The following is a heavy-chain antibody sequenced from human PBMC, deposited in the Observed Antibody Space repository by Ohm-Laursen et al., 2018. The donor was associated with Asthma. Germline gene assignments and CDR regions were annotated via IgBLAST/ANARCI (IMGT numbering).Heavy chain of an antibody. J-gene: IGHJ3*02. D-gene: IGHD1-26*01. CDR3: VRAHSGSYSYAFDI. CDR1: GFTFSSYS. CDR2: IRQDGSEK. V-gene: IGHV3-7*05. Sequence: SLRLSCAASGFTFSSYSMNWVRQAPGKGLEWVASIRQDGSEKYHVDSMKGRFTISRDNAKNSLHLQMNSLRAEDTAVYYCVRAHSGSYSYAFDIWGQGTVVTVSS.